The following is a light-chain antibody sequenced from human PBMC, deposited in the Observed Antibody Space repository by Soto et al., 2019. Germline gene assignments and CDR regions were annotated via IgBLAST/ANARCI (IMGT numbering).Light chain of an antibody. CDR2: EVS. CDR1: SSDVGGYNY. CDR3: SSYKSSSSLGV. Sequence: QSVLAQPASVSGSPGQWITISCIGTSSDVGGYNYVSWYQQHPGKAPKLMIYEVSNRPSGVSNRFSGSKSGNTASLTISGLQAEDEAEYYCSSYKSSSSLGVFGTGTKVTVL. V-gene: IGLV2-14*03. J-gene: IGLJ1*01.